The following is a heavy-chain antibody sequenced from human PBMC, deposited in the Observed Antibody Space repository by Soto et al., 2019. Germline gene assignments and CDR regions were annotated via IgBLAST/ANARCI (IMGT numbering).Heavy chain of an antibody. D-gene: IGHD3-3*01. V-gene: IGHV1-18*01. CDR3: ARGSYYDFWSGYPTLYYYGMDV. CDR2: ISAYNGNT. J-gene: IGHJ6*02. CDR1: GYTFTSYG. Sequence: QVQLVQSGAEVKKPGASVKVSCKASGYTFTSYGMSWGRQAPGQVLEWMGWISAYNGNTNYAQKLQGRVTMTTDTSTSTAYMELRSLRSDDTAVYYCARGSYYDFWSGYPTLYYYGMDVWGQGTTVTVSS.